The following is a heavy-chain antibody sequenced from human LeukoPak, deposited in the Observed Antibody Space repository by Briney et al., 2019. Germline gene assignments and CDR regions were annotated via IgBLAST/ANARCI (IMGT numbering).Heavy chain of an antibody. J-gene: IGHJ6*03. CDR3: AKDFADYSYYYYYMDV. Sequence: PGGSLRLSCAASGFTFSSYGMHWVRQAPGKGLEWVAFIRYDGSNKYYADSVKGRFTISRDNSKNTLCLQMNSLRAEDTAVYYCAKDFADYSYYYYYMDVWGKGTTVTVSS. CDR1: GFTFSSYG. CDR2: IRYDGSNK. D-gene: IGHD2-15*01. V-gene: IGHV3-30*02.